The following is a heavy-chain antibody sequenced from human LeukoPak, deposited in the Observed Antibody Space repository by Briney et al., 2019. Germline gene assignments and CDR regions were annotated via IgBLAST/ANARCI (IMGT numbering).Heavy chain of an antibody. J-gene: IGHJ4*02. CDR3: ARMVPEYSSSWDGLFDY. D-gene: IGHD6-13*01. CDR1: GGSISSSSYY. V-gene: IGHV4-39*01. Sequence: SETLSLTCTVSGGSISSSSYYWGWIRQPPGKGLEWIGSIYYSGSTYYNPSLTSRVTISVDTSKNQFSLKLSSVTAADTAVYYCARMVPEYSSSWDGLFDYWGQGTLVTVSS. CDR2: IYYSGST.